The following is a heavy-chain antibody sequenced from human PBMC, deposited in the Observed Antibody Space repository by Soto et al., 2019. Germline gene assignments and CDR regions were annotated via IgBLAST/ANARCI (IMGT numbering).Heavy chain of an antibody. CDR3: TRDASRDSSARGWFDP. Sequence: GGSLRLSCAASGFTFRSFTMNWVRQAPGKGLEWVSTISSNSAYIYYTDALRGRFTISRDNAKNSLHLQMNSLRTEDTAVYYCTRDASRDSSARGWFDPWGPGTLVTVSS. D-gene: IGHD6-13*01. J-gene: IGHJ5*02. CDR2: ISSNSAYI. CDR1: GFTFRSFT. V-gene: IGHV3-21*01.